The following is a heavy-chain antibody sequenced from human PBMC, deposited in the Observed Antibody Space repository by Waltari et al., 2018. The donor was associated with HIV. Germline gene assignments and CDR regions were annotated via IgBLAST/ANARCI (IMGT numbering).Heavy chain of an antibody. J-gene: IGHJ4*02. CDR1: GGSFSGYY. D-gene: IGHD3-22*01. V-gene: IGHV4-34*01. CDR3: ARRDDSSGYYRLDY. Sequence: QVQLQQWGAGLLKPSETLSLTCAVYGGSFSGYYWSWIRQPPGKGLEWIGEINHSGSTNYNPSLKSRVTISVDTSKNQFSLKLSSVTAADTAVYYCARRDDSSGYYRLDYWGQGTLVTVSS. CDR2: INHSGST.